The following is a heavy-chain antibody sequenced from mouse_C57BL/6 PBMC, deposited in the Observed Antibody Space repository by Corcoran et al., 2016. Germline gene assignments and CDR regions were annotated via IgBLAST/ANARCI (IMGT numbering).Heavy chain of an antibody. V-gene: IGHV1-18*01. CDR3: ARRNYGSSFLDV. J-gene: IGHJ1*03. D-gene: IGHD1-1*01. Sequence: EVQLQQSGPELVKPGASVKIPCKASGYTFTDYNMDWVKQSHGKSLEWIGDINPNNGGTIYNQKFKGKATLTVDKSSSTAYMELRSLTSEDTAVYYCARRNYGSSFLDVWGTGTTVTVSS. CDR2: INPNNGGT. CDR1: GYTFTDYN.